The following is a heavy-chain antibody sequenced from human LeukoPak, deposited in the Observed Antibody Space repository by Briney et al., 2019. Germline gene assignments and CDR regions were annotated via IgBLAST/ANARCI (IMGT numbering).Heavy chain of an antibody. CDR2: ISGSGGST. V-gene: IGHV3-23*01. CDR1: GFTFSSYA. CDR3: ARGQRWLQFDY. D-gene: IGHD5-12*01. J-gene: IGHJ4*02. Sequence: GGSLRLSCAASGFTFSSYAMSWVRQAPGKGLEWVSAISGSGGSTYYADSVKGRFTISRDNSKNSLYLQMNSLRAEDTAVYYCARGQRWLQFDYWGQGTLVTVSS.